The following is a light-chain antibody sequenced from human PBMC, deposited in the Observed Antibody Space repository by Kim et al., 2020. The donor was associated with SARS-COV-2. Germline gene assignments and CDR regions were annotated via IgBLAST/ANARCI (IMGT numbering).Light chain of an antibody. Sequence: SAGERATRSCRASQSVSSSYLAWYQQKPGQAPRLLIYGASRRATGIPDRFSGSGSGTDFTLTISRLEPEDFAVYYCQQYGSSPLTFGGGTKVDIK. CDR3: QQYGSSPLT. V-gene: IGKV3-20*01. CDR1: QSVSSSY. CDR2: GAS. J-gene: IGKJ4*01.